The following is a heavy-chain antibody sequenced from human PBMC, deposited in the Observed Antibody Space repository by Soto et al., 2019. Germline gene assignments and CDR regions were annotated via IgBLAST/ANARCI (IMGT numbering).Heavy chain of an antibody. CDR1: GYTFTSYG. Sequence: ASVKVSCKASGYTFTSYGISWVRQAPGQGLEWMGWISAYNGNTNYAQKLQGRVTMTTDTSTSTAYMELRSLRSDDTAVYYCARDSEAASYYYHMDVWGKGTTVTVSS. CDR2: ISAYNGNT. J-gene: IGHJ6*03. CDR3: ARDSEAASYYYHMDV. V-gene: IGHV1-18*01.